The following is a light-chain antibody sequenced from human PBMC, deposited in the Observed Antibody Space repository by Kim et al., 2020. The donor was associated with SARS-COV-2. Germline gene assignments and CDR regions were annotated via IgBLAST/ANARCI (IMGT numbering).Light chain of an antibody. J-gene: IGKJ5*01. Sequence: DIQMTQSPSSLSASVGDRVTITCQASQDISNHLNWYQQNPGKAPNLLIYDASTLETGVPSRFSGSGSGREFTVTISSVQPEEIATYYCLQYSSHPSTFGQGTRLEIK. CDR1: QDISNH. CDR3: LQYSSHPST. CDR2: DAS. V-gene: IGKV1-33*01.